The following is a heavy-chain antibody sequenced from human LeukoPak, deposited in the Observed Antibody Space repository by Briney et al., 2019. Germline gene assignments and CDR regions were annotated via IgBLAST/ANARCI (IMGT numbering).Heavy chain of an antibody. D-gene: IGHD2-21*02. V-gene: IGHV1-24*01. CDR3: ATDVTGTAPYDF. J-gene: IGHJ4*02. CDR1: GYSLSESS. CDR2: FDPEDDEA. Sequence: ASVKVSCKVSGYSLSESSIHWVRQAPGKGLEWMGGFDPEDDEAIYVQSLEGRVTMTEDTSTDTAYMELSGLTSDDAAVYYCATDVTGTAPYDFWGQGTLVTVS.